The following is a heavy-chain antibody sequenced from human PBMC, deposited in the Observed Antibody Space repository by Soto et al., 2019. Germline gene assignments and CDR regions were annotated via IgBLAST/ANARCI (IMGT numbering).Heavy chain of an antibody. CDR2: ISSSSSTI. CDR1: GFTFSSYS. CDR3: ARGEYNYDFWSGHSINGDVGWSDP. Sequence: GGSLRLSCAASGFTFSSYSMNWVRQAPGKGLEWVSYISSSSSTIYYADSVKGRFTISRDNAKNSLYLQMNSLRAEDTAVYYCARGEYNYDFWSGHSINGDVGWSDPWGQGTLVTVSS. D-gene: IGHD3-3*01. V-gene: IGHV3-48*01. J-gene: IGHJ5*02.